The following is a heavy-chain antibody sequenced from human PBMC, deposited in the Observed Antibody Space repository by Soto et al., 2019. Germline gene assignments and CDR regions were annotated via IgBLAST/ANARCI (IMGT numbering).Heavy chain of an antibody. CDR2: ISGSGGST. J-gene: IGHJ6*02. Sequence: EVQLLESGGGLVQPGGSLRLSCAASGFTFSTYAMSWVRQAPGKGLEWVSAISGSGGSTYYADSVKGRFTISRDNSKNALYLQMNSLRAEDTAVYYCAKEGYYDSSGRSVGGYYGMGVWGQGTTVTVSS. V-gene: IGHV3-23*01. D-gene: IGHD3-22*01. CDR1: GFTFSTYA. CDR3: AKEGYYDSSGRSVGGYYGMGV.